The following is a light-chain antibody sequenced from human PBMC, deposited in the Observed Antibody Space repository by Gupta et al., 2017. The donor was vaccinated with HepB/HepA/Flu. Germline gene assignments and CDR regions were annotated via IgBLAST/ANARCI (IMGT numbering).Light chain of an antibody. CDR2: DNN. CDR1: SSNIGYNY. J-gene: IGLJ3*02. Sequence: QSVLTQPPSVSAAPGQKVTISCSGSSSNIGYNYRFWYQQRPGTAPKLLIYDNNKRPSGFPGRFSGSQSGTSATLGITGLRTGAEADYYCGRWDSNLIAEVMFGWGTKLTVL. V-gene: IGLV1-51*01. CDR3: GRWDSNLIAEVM.